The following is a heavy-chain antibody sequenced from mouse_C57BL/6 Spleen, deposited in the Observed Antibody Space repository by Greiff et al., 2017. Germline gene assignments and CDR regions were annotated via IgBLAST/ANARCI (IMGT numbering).Heavy chain of an antibody. D-gene: IGHD1-1*01. J-gene: IGHJ1*03. V-gene: IGHV1-20*01. Sequence: LVESGPELVKPGDSVKISCKASGYSFTGYFMNWVMQSHGKSLEWIGRINPYNGDTFYNQKFKGKATLTVDKSSSTAHMELRSLTSEDSAVYYCARSRGSSYNWYFDVWGTGTTVTVSS. CDR2: INPYNGDT. CDR1: GYSFTGYF. CDR3: ARSRGSSYNWYFDV.